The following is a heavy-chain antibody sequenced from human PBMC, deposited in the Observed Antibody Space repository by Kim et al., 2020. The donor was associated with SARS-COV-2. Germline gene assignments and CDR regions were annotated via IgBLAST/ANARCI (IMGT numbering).Heavy chain of an antibody. CDR3: ARDMRRSIAVAGPGDV. V-gene: IGHV1-46*01. J-gene: IGHJ6*02. CDR1: GYTFTSYY. Sequence: ASVKVSCKASGYTFTSYYMHWVRQAPGQGLEWMGIINPSGGSTSYAQKFQGRVTMTRDTSTSTVYMELSSLRSEDTAVYYCARDMRRSIAVAGPGDVWGQGTTVTVSS. CDR2: INPSGGST. D-gene: IGHD6-19*01.